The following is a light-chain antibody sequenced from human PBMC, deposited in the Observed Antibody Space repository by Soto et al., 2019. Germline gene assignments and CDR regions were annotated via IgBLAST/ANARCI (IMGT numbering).Light chain of an antibody. Sequence: DIVLTQSPGTLSLSPGETATLSCRASQNVDSTYLAWYQQKPGQAPRLVIYGSTRRAPGVPDRFSGSGSGTDFTLTISSLEPEDFAVYYCQQRGTFGGGTKVDIK. CDR2: GST. V-gene: IGKV3-20*01. CDR3: QQRGT. J-gene: IGKJ4*01. CDR1: QNVDSTY.